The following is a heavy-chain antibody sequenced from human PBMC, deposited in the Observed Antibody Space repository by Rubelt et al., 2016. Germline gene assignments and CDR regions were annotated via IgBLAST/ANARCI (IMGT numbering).Heavy chain of an antibody. CDR1: GGSVKNGSFY. Sequence: QVQLQESGPGLVKPTETLSLTCAVSGGSVKNGSFYWSWIRQAPGKGLEWVGYIYYTGSAHYNPSLKSRTTLSIDTSKTLFSLRLTSLTTADAAVYFCARDHRAYDFQNEEYYYYYYGLDVWGPGTTVTVSS. CDR2: IYYTGSA. V-gene: IGHV4-61*01. J-gene: IGHJ6*02. CDR3: ARDHRAYDFQNEEYYYYYYGLDV. D-gene: IGHD2-21*01.